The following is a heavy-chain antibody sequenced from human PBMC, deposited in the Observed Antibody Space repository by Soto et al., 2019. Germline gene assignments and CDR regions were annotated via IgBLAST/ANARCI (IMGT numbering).Heavy chain of an antibody. CDR3: ARIGTVSLDF. V-gene: IGHV4-4*02. CDR1: GGSISTGNW. CDR2: IFRSGNT. D-gene: IGHD4-17*01. J-gene: IGHJ4*02. Sequence: QVQLQESGPGLVKPSGTLSLTCTVSGGSISTGNWWTWVRQSPEKGLEWIGEIFRSGNTYYNPSFKSRVTILVDNSNNQFSLRLNSVTAADTAVYYCARIGTVSLDFWGPGTLVTVSS.